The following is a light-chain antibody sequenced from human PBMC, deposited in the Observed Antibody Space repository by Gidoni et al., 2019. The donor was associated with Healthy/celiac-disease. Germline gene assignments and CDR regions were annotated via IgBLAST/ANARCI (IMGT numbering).Light chain of an antibody. J-gene: IGLJ1*01. Sequence: QSALTQPASVSGSPGQAITISCTGTRRAVGGYNYVSWYQQHPGKAPKLMIYEVSNRPSGVSNRFSGSKSGNTASLTISGLQAEDEADYYCSSYTSSSTLVFGTGTKVTVL. CDR3: SSYTSSSTLV. CDR1: RRAVGGYNY. CDR2: EVS. V-gene: IGLV2-14*01.